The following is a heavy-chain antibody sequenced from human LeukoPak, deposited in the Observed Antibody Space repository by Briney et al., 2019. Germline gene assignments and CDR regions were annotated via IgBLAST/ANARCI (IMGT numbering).Heavy chain of an antibody. V-gene: IGHV3-74*01. J-gene: IGHJ4*02. D-gene: IGHD6-19*01. CDR3: VRDRPVDGIDY. Sequence: GGSPRLSCAASGFTFSSHWMHWVRQAPAKGLVWVSRINSDGSITTYADSVKGRFTVSRDNAKNTLYLQMNSLRAEDTALYYCVRDRPVDGIDYWGQGTLLTVSP. CDR2: INSDGSIT. CDR1: GFTFSSHW.